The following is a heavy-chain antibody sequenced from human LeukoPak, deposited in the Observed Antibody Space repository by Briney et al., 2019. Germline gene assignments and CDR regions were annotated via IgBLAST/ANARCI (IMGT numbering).Heavy chain of an antibody. V-gene: IGHV3-13*01. D-gene: IGHD1-1*01. CDR3: ARVGTVPFYDY. Sequence: GGSLRLSCAASGFTFSSYDMHWVRQVTGKGLEWVSAIGTAGDTHYPDSVRGRFTISRENAKNSLYLQMNSLRAGDTAVYYCARVGTVPFYDYWGQGTLVTVSS. CDR2: IGTAGDT. J-gene: IGHJ4*02. CDR1: GFTFSSYD.